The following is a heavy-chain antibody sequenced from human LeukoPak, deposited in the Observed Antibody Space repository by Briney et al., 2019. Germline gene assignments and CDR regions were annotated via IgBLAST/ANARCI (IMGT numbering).Heavy chain of an antibody. CDR1: GGSISSYY. J-gene: IGHJ3*02. CDR3: ARSRARDAFDI. Sequence: KPSETQSLTCTVSGGSISSYYWSWIRQPPGKGLEWIGYIYYSGSTNYNPSLKSRVTISVDTSKNQFSLKLSSVTAADTAVYYCARSRARDAFDIWGQGTMVTVSS. V-gene: IGHV4-59*01. D-gene: IGHD6-6*01. CDR2: IYYSGST.